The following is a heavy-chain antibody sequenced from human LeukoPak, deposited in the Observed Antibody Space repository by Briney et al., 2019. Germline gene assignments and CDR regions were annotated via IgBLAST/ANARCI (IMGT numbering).Heavy chain of an antibody. CDR3: ARDIAIVGATVPSYYMDV. CDR1: GFTVSSNY. D-gene: IGHD1-26*01. CDR2: IYSGGST. Sequence: GGSLRLSCATSGFTVSSNYMSWVRQAPGKGLKWVSVIYSGGSTCYADSVKGRFTISRDNSKSTLYLQMNSLRAEDTAVYYCARDIAIVGATVPSYYMDVWGKGTTVTISS. J-gene: IGHJ6*03. V-gene: IGHV3-53*01.